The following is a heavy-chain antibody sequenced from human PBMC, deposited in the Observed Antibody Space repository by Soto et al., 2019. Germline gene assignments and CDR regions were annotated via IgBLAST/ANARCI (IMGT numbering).Heavy chain of an antibody. V-gene: IGHV3-23*01. J-gene: IGHJ4*02. Sequence: GSLRLSCAVSGFTFSNHAMSWVRQAPGKGLEWVSAISTAVGATYYADSVKGRFTISRDDSKNTLYLQMDSLRAEDTAVYYCAKDRTAAARNFDYWGQGTLVTVSS. CDR2: ISTAVGAT. D-gene: IGHD6-25*01. CDR1: GFTFSNHA. CDR3: AKDRTAAARNFDY.